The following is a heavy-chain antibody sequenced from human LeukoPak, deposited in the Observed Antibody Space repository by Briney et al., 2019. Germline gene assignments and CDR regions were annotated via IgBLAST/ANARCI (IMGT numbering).Heavy chain of an antibody. J-gene: IGHJ6*04. CDR3: ARDRPNTMVRGVSDYYYGMDV. CDR2: IIPIFGTA. Sequence: GASVKVSCKASGGTFSSYAISWVRQAPGQGLEWKGGIIPIFGTANYAQKFQGRVTITADESTSTAYMELSSLRSEDTAVYYCARDRPNTMVRGVSDYYYGMDVWGKGTTVTVSS. CDR1: GGTFSSYA. V-gene: IGHV1-69*01. D-gene: IGHD3-10*01.